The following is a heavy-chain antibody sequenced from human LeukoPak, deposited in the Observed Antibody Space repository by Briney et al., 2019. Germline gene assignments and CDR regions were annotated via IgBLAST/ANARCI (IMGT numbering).Heavy chain of an antibody. CDR1: GGSISSHY. CDR2: IYYSGST. CDR3: ARVPITMVRGVIGRWFDP. D-gene: IGHD3-10*01. V-gene: IGHV4-59*11. J-gene: IGHJ5*02. Sequence: PSETLSLTCTVSGGSISSHYWSWIRQPPGKGLEWIGYIYYSGSTNYNPSLKSRVTISVGTSKNQFSLKLSSVTAADTAVYYCARVPITMVRGVIGRWFDPWGQGTLVTVSS.